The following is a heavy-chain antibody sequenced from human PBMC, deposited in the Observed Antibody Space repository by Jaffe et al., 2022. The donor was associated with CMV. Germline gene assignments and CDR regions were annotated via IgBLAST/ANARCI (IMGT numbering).Heavy chain of an antibody. CDR3: ARDPYGGYCSGGSCYNWFDP. J-gene: IGHJ5*02. CDR2: IIPILGIA. Sequence: QVQLVQSGAEVKKPGSSVKVSCKASGGTFSSYAISWVRQAPGQGLEWMGRIIPILGIANYAQKFQGRVTITADKSTSTAYMELSSLRSEDTAVYYCARDPYGGYCSGGSCYNWFDPWGQGTLVTVSS. CDR1: GGTFSSYA. D-gene: IGHD2-15*01. V-gene: IGHV1-69*09.